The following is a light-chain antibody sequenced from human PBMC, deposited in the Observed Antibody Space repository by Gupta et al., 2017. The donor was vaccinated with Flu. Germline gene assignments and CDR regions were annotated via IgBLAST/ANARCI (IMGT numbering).Light chain of an antibody. CDR3: QQYDDLPRT. Sequence: IQLTQSPSSMSASVRDRVTIICQASQDISKYVNWYQQRRGKAPKLLIYGASNLQTGVPSRSSGSGSGTDFTFTISSLQPADSATYYCQQYDDLPRTFGQGTKVEIK. V-gene: IGKV1-33*01. CDR2: GAS. J-gene: IGKJ1*01. CDR1: QDISKY.